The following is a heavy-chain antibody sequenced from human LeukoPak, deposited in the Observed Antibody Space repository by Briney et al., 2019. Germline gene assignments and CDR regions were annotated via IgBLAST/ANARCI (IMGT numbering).Heavy chain of an antibody. Sequence: SETLSLTCAVYGGSFSGYYWSWIRPPPGKGLEWIGEINHSGSTNYNPSLKSRVTISVDTSKNQFSLKLSSVTAADTAVYYCARDIGGNVWGSYRSRAGTPYYFDYWGQGTLVTVSS. CDR2: INHSGST. J-gene: IGHJ4*02. CDR1: GGSFSGYY. CDR3: ARDIGGNVWGSYRSRAGTPYYFDY. D-gene: IGHD3-16*02. V-gene: IGHV4-34*01.